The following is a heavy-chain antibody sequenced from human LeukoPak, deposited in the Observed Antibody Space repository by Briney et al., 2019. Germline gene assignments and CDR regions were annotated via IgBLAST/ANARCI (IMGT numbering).Heavy chain of an antibody. CDR3: AREPQNYGSGSYYNQFDY. J-gene: IGHJ4*02. CDR2: IWYDGSNK. CDR1: GFTFSSYG. D-gene: IGHD3-10*01. V-gene: IGHV3-33*01. Sequence: GGSLRLSCAASGFTFSSYGMHWVRQAPGKGLEWVAVIWYDGSNKYYADYVKGRFTISRDNSKNTLYLQMNSLRAEDTAVYYCAREPQNYGSGSYYNQFDYWGQGTLVTVSS.